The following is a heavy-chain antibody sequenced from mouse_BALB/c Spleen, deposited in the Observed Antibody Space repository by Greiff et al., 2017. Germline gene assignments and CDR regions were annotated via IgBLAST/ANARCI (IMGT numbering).Heavy chain of an antibody. CDR2: IWTGGGT. Sequence: QVQLKESGPGLVAPSQSLSITCTVSGFSLTSYDISWIRQPPGKGLEWLGVIWTGGGTNYNSAFMSRLSISKDNSKSQVFLKMNSLQTDDTAIYYCVRENYRYGYAMDYWGQGTSVTVSS. CDR1: GFSLTSYD. CDR3: VRENYRYGYAMDY. D-gene: IGHD2-14*01. V-gene: IGHV2-9-2*01. J-gene: IGHJ4*01.